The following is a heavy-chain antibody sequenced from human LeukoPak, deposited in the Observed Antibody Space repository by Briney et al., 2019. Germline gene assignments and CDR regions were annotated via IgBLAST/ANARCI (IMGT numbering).Heavy chain of an antibody. D-gene: IGHD4-17*01. Sequence: PGGSLTLSCAASGFTLRSYWMSWVRQAPGKGLEWEANINQDGSERYYVDSVKGRFTISRDNAKNSLYLHMSSLRADDTAVYYCARDYGDENWGQGTLVTVSS. CDR1: GFTLRSYW. V-gene: IGHV3-7*01. CDR3: ARDYGDEN. J-gene: IGHJ4*02. CDR2: INQDGSER.